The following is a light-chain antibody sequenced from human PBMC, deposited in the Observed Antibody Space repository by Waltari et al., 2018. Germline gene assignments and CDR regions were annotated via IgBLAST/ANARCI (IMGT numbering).Light chain of an antibody. CDR3: QQGTSFPYT. CDR1: QGNREW. Sequence: DIRMTQSPSSMSASVGDRLTIPCRASQGNREWLAWDQQKPGKAPNLLIYAATALQSEVPSRFSGSGSGTDFTLTISSVQPEDVATYYCQQGTSFPYTFGQGTKLEI. CDR2: AAT. V-gene: IGKV1-12*01. J-gene: IGKJ2*01.